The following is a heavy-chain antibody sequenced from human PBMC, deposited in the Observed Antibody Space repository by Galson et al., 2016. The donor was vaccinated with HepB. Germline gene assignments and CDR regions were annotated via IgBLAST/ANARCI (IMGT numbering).Heavy chain of an antibody. D-gene: IGHD3-22*01. V-gene: IGHV3-33*08. CDR1: DFTFSGYG. J-gene: IGHJ4*02. CDR3: ARSASYYDSNGYYRHPFDF. Sequence: SLRLSCATFDFTFSGYGMHWVRQAPGKGLEWVALIWFDGSKQYYSDSVKGRFTISRDNSRNTLYLQMNSLRAEDTAVYYCARSASYYDSNGYYRHPFDFWGPGTLVTVSS. CDR2: IWFDGSKQ.